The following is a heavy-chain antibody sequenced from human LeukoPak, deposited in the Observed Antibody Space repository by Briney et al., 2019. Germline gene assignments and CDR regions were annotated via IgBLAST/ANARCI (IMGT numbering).Heavy chain of an antibody. D-gene: IGHD5-18*01. Sequence: ASVKISCKASGYTFSDYYVHWVRQAPGRGLXWXGXVAPKDXKTYYAAKFLGRVIITADTSADTVYMELSGLRLEDTALYHCATPGTGHFGYYYFNYWGQGTQVTVSS. J-gene: IGHJ4*02. CDR1: GYTFSDYY. V-gene: IGHV1-69-2*01. CDR3: ATPGTGHFGYYYFNY. CDR2: VAPKDXKT.